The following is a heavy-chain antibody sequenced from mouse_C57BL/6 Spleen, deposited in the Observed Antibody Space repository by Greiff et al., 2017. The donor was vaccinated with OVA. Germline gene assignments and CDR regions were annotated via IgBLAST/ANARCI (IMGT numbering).Heavy chain of an antibody. D-gene: IGHD1-1*01. CDR2: ISSGSSTI. V-gene: IGHV5-17*01. CDR3: ARPITTVYAMDY. J-gene: IGHJ4*01. Sequence: EVQVVESGGGLVKPGGSLKLSCAASGFTFSDYGMHWVRQAPEKGLEWVAYISSGSSTIYYADTVKGRFTISRDNAKNTLFLQMTSLRSEDTAMFYCARPITTVYAMDYWGQGTSVTVSS. CDR1: GFTFSDYG.